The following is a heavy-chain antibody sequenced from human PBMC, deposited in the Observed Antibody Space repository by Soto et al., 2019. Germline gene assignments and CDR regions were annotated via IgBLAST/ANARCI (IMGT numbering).Heavy chain of an antibody. D-gene: IGHD2-21*02. Sequence: ASVKVSCKASGYTFTSYGISWVRQAPGQGLEWMGWISAYNGNTNDAQKLQGRVTMTTDTSTSTAYMELSSLRSEDTAVYYCASLNVVTTDYDYYYSMDVGG. CDR2: ISAYNGNT. V-gene: IGHV1-18*01. J-gene: IGHJ6*02. CDR3: ASLNVVTTDYDYYYSMDV. CDR1: GYTFTSYG.